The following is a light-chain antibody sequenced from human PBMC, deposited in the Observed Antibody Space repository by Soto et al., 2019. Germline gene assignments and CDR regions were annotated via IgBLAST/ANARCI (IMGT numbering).Light chain of an antibody. CDR2: GES. V-gene: IGKV3-15*01. J-gene: IGKJ4*02. CDR1: QSVPRN. Sequence: EMVITQSPCTLAAAPVDTPTLCCRASQSVPRNVGWYQQKPGQAHRRLIEGESTRATGVPARFSGSGSDTGFTLTISSLQSEDFAVYNCQQYNNWPPTFGGGTKVDI. CDR3: QQYNNWPPT.